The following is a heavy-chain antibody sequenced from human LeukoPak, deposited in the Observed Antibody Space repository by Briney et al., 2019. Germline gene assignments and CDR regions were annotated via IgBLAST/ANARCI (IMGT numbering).Heavy chain of an antibody. CDR1: GFTFSSYS. CDR2: ISSSSSTI. Sequence: PGGSLRLSCAASGFTFSSYSMTWVRQAPGKGLEWVSYISSSSSTIYYADSVKGRFTISRDNAKNSLYLQMNSLRAEGTAVYYCARAPTSMVRGVIITPYFFDYWGQGTLVTVSS. CDR3: ARAPTSMVRGVIITPYFFDY. V-gene: IGHV3-48*01. D-gene: IGHD3-10*01. J-gene: IGHJ4*02.